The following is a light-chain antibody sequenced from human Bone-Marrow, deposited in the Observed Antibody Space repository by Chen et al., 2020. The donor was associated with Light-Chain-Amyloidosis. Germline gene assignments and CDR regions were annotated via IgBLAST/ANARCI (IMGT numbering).Light chain of an antibody. CDR2: RDP. CDR1: DLPTKY. V-gene: IGLV3-25*03. J-gene: IGLJ2*01. Sequence: SYELTQPPSVSASPGQTARITCSGDDLPTKYAYWYQQKPGQAPVLVIHRDPERPSGISERFSGSSSGTTATLTISGVQAEDEADYHCQSADSSGTYEVIFGGGTKLTVL. CDR3: QSADSSGTYEVI.